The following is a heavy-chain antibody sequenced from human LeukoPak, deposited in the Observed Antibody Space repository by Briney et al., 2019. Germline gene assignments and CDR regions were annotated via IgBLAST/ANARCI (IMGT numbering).Heavy chain of an antibody. D-gene: IGHD4-23*01. CDR3: ARDHDYGGNDY. Sequence: SETLSLTCTVSGGSISSYYWSWIRQPPGKGLEWIGYIYYSGSTNYNPSLKSRVTMSVDTSKNQFSLKLSSVTAADTAVYYCARDHDYGGNDYWGQGTLVTVSS. V-gene: IGHV4-59*01. CDR1: GGSISSYY. J-gene: IGHJ4*02. CDR2: IYYSGST.